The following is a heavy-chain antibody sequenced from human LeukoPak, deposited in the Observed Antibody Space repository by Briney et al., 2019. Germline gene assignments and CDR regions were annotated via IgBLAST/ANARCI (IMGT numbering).Heavy chain of an antibody. D-gene: IGHD6-19*01. CDR2: ISSSGGST. CDR1: GFIFSSYA. V-gene: IGHV3-64D*06. Sequence: GGSLRLSCSASGFIFSSYAMHWVRQAPGKGLEYVSAISSSGGSTYYADSVKGRFTISRDNDKNTLYLQMNSLGTEDTAVYYCVKVSVAGTSVDYWGQGTLVTVSS. J-gene: IGHJ4*02. CDR3: VKVSVAGTSVDY.